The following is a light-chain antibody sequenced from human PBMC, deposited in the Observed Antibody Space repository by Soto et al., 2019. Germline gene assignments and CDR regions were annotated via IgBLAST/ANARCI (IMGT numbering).Light chain of an antibody. CDR2: DVS. CDR3: SSYTSSSTYVV. CDR1: SSDVGGYNY. V-gene: IGLV2-14*01. Sequence: QAVVTQPASVSGSPGQSITISCTGTSSDVGGYNYVSWYQQHPGKAPKLMIYDVSNRPSGVSNRFSGSKSGNTASLTISGLQAEDEADYYCSSYTSSSTYVVFGGGTQLTV. J-gene: IGLJ2*01.